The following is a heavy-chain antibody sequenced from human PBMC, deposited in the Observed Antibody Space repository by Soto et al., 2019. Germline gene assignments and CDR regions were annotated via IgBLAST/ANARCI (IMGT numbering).Heavy chain of an antibody. J-gene: IGHJ4*02. CDR3: PRMVGATLVDF. D-gene: IGHD1-26*01. CDR2: IYHSGST. Sequence: QVHLQESGPGLVRPSGTLSLTCAVSGASITSTTSHNWWSWVRQPPGKGLEWIGEIYHSGSTNYNRSRKSRVTMSVDKSTNQFSLKLTSVTAADTAVYYCPRMVGATLVDFWGQGTLVTVSS. V-gene: IGHV4-4*02. CDR1: GASITSTTSHNW.